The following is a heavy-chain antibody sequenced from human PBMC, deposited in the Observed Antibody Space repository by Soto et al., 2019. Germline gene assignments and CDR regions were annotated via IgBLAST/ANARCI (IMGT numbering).Heavy chain of an antibody. V-gene: IGHV3-30-3*01. Sequence: GGSLRLSCAASGFTFSSYAMHWVRQAPGKGLEWVAVISYDGSNKYYADSVKGRFTISRDNSKNTLYLQMNSLRAEDTAVYYCARDRYYYDSSGYYPYYYYYYGMDVWGQGTTVTVSS. J-gene: IGHJ6*02. CDR2: ISYDGSNK. CDR1: GFTFSSYA. D-gene: IGHD3-22*01. CDR3: ARDRYYYDSSGYYPYYYYYYGMDV.